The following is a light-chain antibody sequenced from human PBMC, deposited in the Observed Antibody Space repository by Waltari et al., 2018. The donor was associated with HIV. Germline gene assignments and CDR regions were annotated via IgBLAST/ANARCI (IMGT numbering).Light chain of an antibody. V-gene: IGLV1-51*01. CDR1: SSNIGNNY. CDR2: DND. CDR3: AAWDGRRIGVV. Sequence: QSVLTQPPSVSAAPGQKVTISCSGSSSNIGNNYVSWYQQLPGTAPIVVIYDNDKRPSGIPDRFSGSKSGTSATLGIIGLQTGDEADYYCAAWDGRRIGVVFGGGTKLTVL. J-gene: IGLJ2*01.